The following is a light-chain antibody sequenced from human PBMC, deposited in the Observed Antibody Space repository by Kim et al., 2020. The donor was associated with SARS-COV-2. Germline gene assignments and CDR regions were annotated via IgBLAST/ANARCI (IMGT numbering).Light chain of an antibody. CDR1: SGSSASND. V-gene: IGLV6-57*03. CDR3: QSYDSSNPVV. CDR2: EDN. J-gene: IGLJ2*01. Sequence: KTVYISCNRSSGSSASNDLQLDQQRPGSAPTTVIYEDNQRPSGVPDRFSGSIDSSSNSASLTISGLKTEDEADYYCQSYDSSNPVVFGGGTQLTVL.